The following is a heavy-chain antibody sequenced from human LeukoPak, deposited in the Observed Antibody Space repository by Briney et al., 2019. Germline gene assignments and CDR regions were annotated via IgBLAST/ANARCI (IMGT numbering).Heavy chain of an antibody. D-gene: IGHD3-22*01. J-gene: IGHJ5*02. CDR3: ARHSHDSSGYFLPPNWLDP. CDR2: IYYSGST. CDR1: GGSISSSSYY. V-gene: IGHV4-39*01. Sequence: PSETLSLTCTVSGGSISSSSYYWGWIRQPPGKGLEWIGSIYYSGSTYYNPSLKSRVTISVDTSKNQFSLKLSSVTAADTAVYYCARHSHDSSGYFLPPNWLDPWGQGTLVTVSS.